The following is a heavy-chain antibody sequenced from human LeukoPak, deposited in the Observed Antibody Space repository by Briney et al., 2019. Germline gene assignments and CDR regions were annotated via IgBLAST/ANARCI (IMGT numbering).Heavy chain of an antibody. CDR1: GFTISTYW. J-gene: IGHJ4*02. D-gene: IGHD3-16*01. Sequence: GGSLRLSCEASGFTISTYWMNWVRQVPGKGLDWVANINPDGSGKRYVDSVKGRFTIARDNADNSLSLQMNSLRAEDTAVYYCASWGAGGNSWGQGTLVTVSS. CDR3: ASWGAGGNS. V-gene: IGHV3-7*01. CDR2: INPDGSGK.